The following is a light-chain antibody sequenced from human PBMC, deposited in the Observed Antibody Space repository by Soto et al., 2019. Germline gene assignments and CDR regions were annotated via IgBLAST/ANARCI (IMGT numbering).Light chain of an antibody. J-gene: IGKJ1*01. V-gene: IGKV3-20*01. CDR2: GAS. CDR3: QQYGRSPPWT. CDR1: QSVSSTY. Sequence: EIVLTQSPGTLSLSPGERVILSCRASQSVSSTYLAWYQQKPGQAPRLLIYGASSRATGIPDRLSGSGSGPDFNLTISRLEPEDSAVYYCQQYGRSPPWTVGQGTKVDIK.